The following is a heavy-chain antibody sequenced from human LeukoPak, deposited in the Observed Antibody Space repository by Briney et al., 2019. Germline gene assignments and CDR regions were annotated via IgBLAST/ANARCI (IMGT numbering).Heavy chain of an antibody. CDR1: GYTFTSYG. J-gene: IGHJ4*02. CDR2: ISAYNGNT. D-gene: IGHD6-13*01. V-gene: IGHV1-18*01. CDR3: ARDHPVYSSSWYDY. Sequence: GASVTVSCKASGYTFTSYGISWVRQAPGQGLEWMGWISAYNGNTNYAQKLQGRVTMTTDTSTSTAYMELRSLRSDDTAVYYCARDHPVYSSSWYDYWGQGTLVTVSS.